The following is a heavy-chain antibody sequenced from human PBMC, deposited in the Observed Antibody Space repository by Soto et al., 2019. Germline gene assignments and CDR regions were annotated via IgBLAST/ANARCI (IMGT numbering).Heavy chain of an antibody. J-gene: IGHJ3*01. Sequence: LRLSCAVSGFTFSSSEMYWVRQAPGKGLEWISYIHPSGQPVFYADSVKGRFIISRDNANNSLFLQMNSLRAEDTAVYYCARRASRWGQGTMVTVSS. V-gene: IGHV3-48*03. CDR1: GFTFSSSE. CDR3: ARRASR. D-gene: IGHD1-26*01. CDR2: IHPSGQPV.